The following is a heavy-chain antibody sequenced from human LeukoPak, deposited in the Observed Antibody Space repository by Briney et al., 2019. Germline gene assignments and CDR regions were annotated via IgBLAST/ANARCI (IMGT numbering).Heavy chain of an antibody. J-gene: IGHJ4*02. Sequence: SETLSLTCTVSGGSISSYYWSWIRQPPGKGLEWIGYIYYSGGTNYNPSLKSRVTIKVDTSKHQFSLKLSSVTAADTAVYYCERTGHGSRSPLDYWGQGTLVTVSS. D-gene: IGHD3-10*01. CDR2: IYYSGGT. CDR3: ERTGHGSRSPLDY. CDR1: GGSISSYY. V-gene: IGHV4-59*01.